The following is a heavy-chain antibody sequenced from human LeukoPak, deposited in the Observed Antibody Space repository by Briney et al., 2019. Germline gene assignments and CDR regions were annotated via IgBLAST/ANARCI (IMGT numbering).Heavy chain of an antibody. CDR3: TKSMAPTYSYGYGHFDY. D-gene: IGHD5-18*01. CDR2: ISGDGGNT. Sequence: PGGSLRLSCEASGFTFDDYAMHWVRQTPGKGLEWVSLISGDGGNTYYADSVKGRFTISRDNSKNSLYLQMNSLRTEDTALYFCTKSMAPTYSYGYGHFDYWGQGTLVTVSS. CDR1: GFTFDDYA. J-gene: IGHJ4*02. V-gene: IGHV3-43*02.